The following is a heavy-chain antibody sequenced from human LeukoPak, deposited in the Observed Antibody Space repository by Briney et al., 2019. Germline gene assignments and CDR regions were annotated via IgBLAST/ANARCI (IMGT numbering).Heavy chain of an antibody. Sequence: SVKVSCKASGGTFSSYAISWVRQAPGQGLEWMGGIIPIFGTANYAQKFQGRVTITADKSTSTAYMELSSLRSEDTAVYYCARGFDDYGDYVPFDYWGQGTLVTVSS. CDR2: IIPIFGTA. CDR1: GGTFSSYA. J-gene: IGHJ4*02. CDR3: ARGFDDYGDYVPFDY. D-gene: IGHD4-17*01. V-gene: IGHV1-69*06.